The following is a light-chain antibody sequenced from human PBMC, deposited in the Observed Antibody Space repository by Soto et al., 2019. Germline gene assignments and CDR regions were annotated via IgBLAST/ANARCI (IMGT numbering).Light chain of an antibody. CDR3: HQYANSPQT. Sequence: EIVLTQSPGTLSLSPGERATLSCRASQSVGNNYLAWYQQKPGQAPRLLIYNTSKRATGNSDRFSGSGSGTDFTLTISRREPEDFAVFYCHQYANSPQTFGQGTRLEIK. J-gene: IGKJ5*01. V-gene: IGKV3-20*01. CDR1: QSVGNNY. CDR2: NTS.